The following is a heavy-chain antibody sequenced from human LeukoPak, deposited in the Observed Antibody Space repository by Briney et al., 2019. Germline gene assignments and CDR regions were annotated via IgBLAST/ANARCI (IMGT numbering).Heavy chain of an antibody. CDR1: GYTFTGYY. J-gene: IGHJ5*02. V-gene: IGHV1-2*02. CDR3: AREGTSGTHLNWFDP. D-gene: IGHD1-1*01. CDR2: ISPSSGIT. Sequence: ASVKVSCKASGYTFTGYYIHWVRQAPGLGLEWMGRISPSSGITNYAQKFQGRVTMTRDTSISTAYMELNRMRSDDTAVYYCAREGTSGTHLNWFDPWGRGTLVTVSS.